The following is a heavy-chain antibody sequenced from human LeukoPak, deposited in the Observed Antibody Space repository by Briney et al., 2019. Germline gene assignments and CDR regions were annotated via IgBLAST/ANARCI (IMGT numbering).Heavy chain of an antibody. J-gene: IGHJ4*02. Sequence: GASVKVSCKASGYTFTSYDINWVRQATGQGLEWMGWMSPNSGNTGYAQKFQGRVTMTRNTSISTAYMELSSLRSEDTAVYYCARGTYYYGSGRGRSVDYWGQGTLVTVSS. CDR3: ARGTYYYGSGRGRSVDY. CDR1: GYTFTSYD. CDR2: MSPNSGNT. D-gene: IGHD3-10*01. V-gene: IGHV1-8*01.